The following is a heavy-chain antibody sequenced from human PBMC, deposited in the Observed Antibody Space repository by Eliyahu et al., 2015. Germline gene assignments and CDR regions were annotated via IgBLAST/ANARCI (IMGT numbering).Heavy chain of an antibody. CDR1: GFTFDDYX. D-gene: IGHD4-17*01. J-gene: IGHJ4*02. V-gene: IGHV3-9*01. CDR2: ISWNSGSI. CDR3: AKDLSHDYGDYPYYFDY. Sequence: EVQLVESGGGLVQPGRSLRLSCAASGFTFDDYXMHWVRQAPGKGLEWVSGISWNSGSIGYADSVKGRFTISRDNAKNSLYLQMNSLRAEDTALYYCAKDLSHDYGDYPYYFDYWGQGTLVTVSS.